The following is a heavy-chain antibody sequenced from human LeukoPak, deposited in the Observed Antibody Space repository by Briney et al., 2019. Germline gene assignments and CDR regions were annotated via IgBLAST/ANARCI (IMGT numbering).Heavy chain of an antibody. CDR1: GFTLSSYA. V-gene: IGHV3-9*01. CDR2: ISWNSGSI. J-gene: IGHJ3*02. Sequence: GGSLRLSCAASGFTLSSYAMSWVRQAPGKGLEWVSGISWNSGSIGYADSVKGRFTISRDNAKNSLYLQMNSLRAEDTALYYCAKDQGGGGYDAFDIWGQGTMVTVSS. D-gene: IGHD2-15*01. CDR3: AKDQGGGGYDAFDI.